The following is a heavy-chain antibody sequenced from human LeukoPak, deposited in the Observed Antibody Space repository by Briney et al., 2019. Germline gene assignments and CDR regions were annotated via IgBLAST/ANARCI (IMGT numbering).Heavy chain of an antibody. CDR1: GGSISSYY. CDR3: ARDSHYGDLGYDY. V-gene: IGHV4-59*12. J-gene: IGHJ4*02. Sequence: PSETLSLTCTVSGGSISSYYWSWLRQPPGKGLEVIGYIYYSGSTNYNPSLKSRVTISVDTSKNQFSLKLSSVTAADTAVYYCARDSHYGDLGYDYWGQGTLVTVSS. CDR2: IYYSGST. D-gene: IGHD4-17*01.